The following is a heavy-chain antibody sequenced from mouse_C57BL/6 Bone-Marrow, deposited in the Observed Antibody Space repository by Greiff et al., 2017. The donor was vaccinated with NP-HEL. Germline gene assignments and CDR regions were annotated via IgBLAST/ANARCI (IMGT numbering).Heavy chain of an antibody. J-gene: IGHJ2*01. D-gene: IGHD2-5*01. Sequence: VQLVESGAELVRPGTSVKVSCKASGYAFTNYLIAWVKQRPGQGLEWIGVINPGSGGTNYNEKFKGKAPLTADTSSSTAYMQLSSLTSEDSAVYFCAISYSNYFDYWGQGTTLTVSS. V-gene: IGHV1-54*01. CDR3: AISYSNYFDY. CDR1: GYAFTNYL. CDR2: INPGSGGT.